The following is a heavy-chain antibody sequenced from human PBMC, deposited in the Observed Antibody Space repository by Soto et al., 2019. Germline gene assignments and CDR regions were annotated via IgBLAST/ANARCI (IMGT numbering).Heavy chain of an antibody. V-gene: IGHV3-7*01. D-gene: IGHD2-15*01. CDR2: IKQDGSEK. CDR1: GFTFSTYW. CDR3: ARDRGWTAFDY. J-gene: IGHJ4*02. Sequence: LRLSCAASGFTFSTYWVDWVRQAPGKGLEWVASIKQDGSEKHYLDSVKGRFTISRDNAKNSLFLQMNSLRVEDTAVYYCARDRGWTAFDYWGQGTLVTVS.